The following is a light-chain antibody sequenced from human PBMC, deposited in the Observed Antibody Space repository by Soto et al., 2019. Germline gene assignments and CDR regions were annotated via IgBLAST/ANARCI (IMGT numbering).Light chain of an antibody. CDR1: QTISSNS. J-gene: IGKJ4*01. V-gene: IGKV3-20*01. CDR3: QHYGTSLA. Sequence: EIVLTQSPGTLSLSPGERATLSCRASQTISSNSVAWYQQKRGQAPWLLIYNAYSRAGGVPDRFSGSGSGTDFTLTITRLEPEDFAVYYCQHYGTSLAFGGGTNVEIK. CDR2: NAY.